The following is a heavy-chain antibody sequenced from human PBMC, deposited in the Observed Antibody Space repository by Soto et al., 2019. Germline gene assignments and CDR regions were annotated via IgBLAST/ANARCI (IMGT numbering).Heavy chain of an antibody. CDR2: IYYSGST. V-gene: IGHV4-39*01. Sequence: SETLSLTCTVSGGSISSSSYYWGWIRQPPGKGLEWIGSIYYSGSTYYNPSLKSRVTISVDTSKNQFSLKLSSVTAADTAVYYCARLAGWGYYDSSGYSYFDYWGQGTLVTVSS. CDR3: ARLAGWGYYDSSGYSYFDY. CDR1: GGSISSSSYY. D-gene: IGHD3-22*01. J-gene: IGHJ4*02.